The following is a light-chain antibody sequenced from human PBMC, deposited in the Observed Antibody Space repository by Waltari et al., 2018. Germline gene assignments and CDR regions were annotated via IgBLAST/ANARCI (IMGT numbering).Light chain of an antibody. CDR3: ASWDDSLSSVL. CDR2: RNN. V-gene: IGLV1-47*01. J-gene: IGLJ2*01. CDR1: SSNTGPSF. Sequence: QSVLTQPPSVSGTPGQRVTISCSGPSSNTGPSFVSWYQQLPGTAPHLLMNRNNQRPSGVPERFSASKSGTSASLAISGLRSEDEADYFCASWDDSLSSVLFGGGTKLTVL.